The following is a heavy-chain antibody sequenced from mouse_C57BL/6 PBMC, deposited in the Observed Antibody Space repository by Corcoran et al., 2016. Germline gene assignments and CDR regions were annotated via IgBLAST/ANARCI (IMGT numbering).Heavy chain of an antibody. D-gene: IGHD1-1*01. CDR3: ARVGSSYVHWYFDV. Sequence: QVQLKQSGAELVRPGASVKLSCKASGYTFTDYYINWVKQRPGQGLEWIARIYPGSGNTYYNEKYKGKATLTAEKSSSTDYMQLSSLTSEDSAVYFCARVGSSYVHWYFDVWGTGTTVTVSS. CDR1: GYTFTDYY. J-gene: IGHJ1*03. V-gene: IGHV1-76*01. CDR2: IYPGSGNT.